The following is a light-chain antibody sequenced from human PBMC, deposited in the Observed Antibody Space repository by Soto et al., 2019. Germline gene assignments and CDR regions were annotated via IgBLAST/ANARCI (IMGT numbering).Light chain of an antibody. Sequence: QLVLTQSPSASASLGASVKLTCTLSSGHSSYAIAWHQQQPEKGPRYLMKLNSDGSHSKGDGIPDRFSGSSSGAERYLIISSLQSEDEADYYCQTWVTGNVLFGGGTKVTVL. CDR3: QTWVTGNVL. J-gene: IGLJ2*01. CDR1: SGHSSYA. CDR2: LNSDGSH. V-gene: IGLV4-69*01.